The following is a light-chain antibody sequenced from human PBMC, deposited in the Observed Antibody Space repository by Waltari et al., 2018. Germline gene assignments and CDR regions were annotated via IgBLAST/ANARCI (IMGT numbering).Light chain of an antibody. V-gene: IGKV3-20*01. Sequence: ETVLTQSPGTLSLSPGERATLSCRASQSVSSSYLAWYHQKPGQAPRLLIYGASSRATGIPDRFSGSGSGTDFTLTISRLEPEDFAVYYCQLFANSPPLTFGGGTKVEIK. CDR1: QSVSSSY. J-gene: IGKJ4*01. CDR2: GAS. CDR3: QLFANSPPLT.